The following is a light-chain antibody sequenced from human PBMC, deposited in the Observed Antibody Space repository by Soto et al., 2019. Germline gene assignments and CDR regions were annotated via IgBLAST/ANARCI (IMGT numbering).Light chain of an antibody. J-gene: IGKJ4*01. CDR3: QQYDDWLRLT. CDR1: QSVSSY. Sequence: EIVLTQSPGTLSLSPGERATLSCRASQSVSSYLAWYQQKPGQAPRLLIYGASTRATGFPARFSGSGSGTEFTLTISSLQSEDFAVYFCQQYDDWLRLTFGGGTKVDIK. V-gene: IGKV3-15*01. CDR2: GAS.